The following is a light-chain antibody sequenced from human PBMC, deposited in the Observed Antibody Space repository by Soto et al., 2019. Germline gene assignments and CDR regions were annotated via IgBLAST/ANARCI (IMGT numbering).Light chain of an antibody. V-gene: IGLV2-14*01. Sequence: QSVLTQPASVSGSPGQSITIPCTGTSSAVGGYNYVSWYQQHPGKAPKLMIYEVSNRPLGVSNRFSGSKSGNTASLTISGLQAEDEADYYCTSYTSSSTLDVFGTGTKVTVL. CDR1: SSAVGGYNY. CDR3: TSYTSSSTLDV. CDR2: EVS. J-gene: IGLJ1*01.